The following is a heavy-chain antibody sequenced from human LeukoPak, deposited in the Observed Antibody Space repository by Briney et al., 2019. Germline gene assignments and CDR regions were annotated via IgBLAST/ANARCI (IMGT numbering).Heavy chain of an antibody. D-gene: IGHD5-12*01. CDR1: GFTFSSYA. CDR3: ARTAYSDYSLGF. V-gene: IGHV3-74*01. Sequence: GGSLRLSCSASGFTFSSYAMHWVRQAPGKGLVWVSRISSDGSSTSYADSVKGRFTISRDNAKNTLYLQMNSLRAEDTAVYYCARTAYSDYSLGFWGQGTLVTVSS. J-gene: IGHJ4*02. CDR2: ISSDGSST.